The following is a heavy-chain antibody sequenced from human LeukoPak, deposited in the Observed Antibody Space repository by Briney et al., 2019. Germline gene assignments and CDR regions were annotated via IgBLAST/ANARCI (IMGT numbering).Heavy chain of an antibody. CDR3: ARGVPYGSGSYYDY. CDR2: IYTSGST. Sequence: PSETLSLICRVPGGSIRVYYGSGTRQPAGREREGIGRIYTSGSTNYNPSLKSRVTMSVDTSKNQFSLKLSYVTAADTAVYYCARGVPYGSGSYYDYWGQGTLVTVSS. D-gene: IGHD3-10*01. J-gene: IGHJ4*02. CDR1: GGSIRVYY. V-gene: IGHV4-4*07.